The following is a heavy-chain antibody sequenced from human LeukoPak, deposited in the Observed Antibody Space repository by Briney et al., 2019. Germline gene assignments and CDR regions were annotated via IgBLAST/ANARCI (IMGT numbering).Heavy chain of an antibody. D-gene: IGHD4-17*01. Sequence: PSETLSLTCTVSGGAISSSSHYWGWIRQPPGKGLEWIGSIYHSGSTVYNPSLKSRVAISVGTSRNQFSLKLNSVTASDTAVYYCARNTTVTDWYFDLWGRGTLVTVSS. CDR3: ARNTTVTDWYFDL. J-gene: IGHJ2*01. V-gene: IGHV4-39*01. CDR2: IYHSGST. CDR1: GGAISSSSHY.